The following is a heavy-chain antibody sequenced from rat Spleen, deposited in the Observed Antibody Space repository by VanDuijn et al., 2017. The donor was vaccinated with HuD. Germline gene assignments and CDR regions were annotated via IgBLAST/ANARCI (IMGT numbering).Heavy chain of an antibody. D-gene: IGHD4-3*01. J-gene: IGHJ2*01. CDR3: ATHEGSSGFAF. CDR1: GFTFKNYW. CDR2: ITDTGASS. V-gene: IGHV5-31*01. Sequence: EVQLVESGGGLVQPGRSLRLSCVASGFTFKNYWMTWIRQAPGKGLEWVASITDTGASSYYPDSVKGRFTISRDDAKRTLYLQMNSLRSDDTATYYCATHEGSSGFAFWGQGVMVTVSS.